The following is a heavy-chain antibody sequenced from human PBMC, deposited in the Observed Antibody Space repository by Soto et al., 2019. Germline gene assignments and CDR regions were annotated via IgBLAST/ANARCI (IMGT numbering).Heavy chain of an antibody. Sequence: GASVKVSCKVSGYTLTELSMHWVRQAPGKGLEWMGGFDSEDGETIYAQKFQGRVTMTEDASTDTAYMELSSLRSEDTAVYYCATGVLPNYYYYYMDVWGKGTTVTVSS. CDR1: GYTLTELS. CDR3: ATGVLPNYYYYYMDV. CDR2: FDSEDGET. J-gene: IGHJ6*03. V-gene: IGHV1-24*01. D-gene: IGHD2-2*01.